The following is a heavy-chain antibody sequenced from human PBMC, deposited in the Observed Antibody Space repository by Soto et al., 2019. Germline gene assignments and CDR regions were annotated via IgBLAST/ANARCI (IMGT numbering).Heavy chain of an antibody. J-gene: IGHJ4*02. CDR3: ARVPGRHCSGGSCPRDYFDY. V-gene: IGHV4-34*01. CDR1: GGSFSGYY. Sequence: SETLSLTCAVYGGSFSGYYWSWIRQPPGKGLEWIGEINHSGSTNYNPSLKSRFTISVDTSKNQFSLKLSSVTAADTAVYYCARVPGRHCSGGSCPRDYFDYWGQGTLVTVSS. CDR2: INHSGST. D-gene: IGHD2-15*01.